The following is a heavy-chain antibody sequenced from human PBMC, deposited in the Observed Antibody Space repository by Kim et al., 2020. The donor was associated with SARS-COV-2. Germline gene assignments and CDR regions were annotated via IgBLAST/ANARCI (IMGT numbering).Heavy chain of an antibody. CDR3: ARTLNIVLMVSSSGWFDP. J-gene: IGHJ5*02. D-gene: IGHD2-8*01. V-gene: IGHV1-2*02. CDR2: INPNSGGT. CDR1: GYTFTGYY. Sequence: ASVKVSCKASGYTFTGYYMHWVRQAPGQGLEWMGWINPNSGGTNYAQKFQGRVTMTRDTSISTAYMELSRLRSDDTAVYYCARTLNIVLMVSSSGWFDPWGQGTLVTVSS.